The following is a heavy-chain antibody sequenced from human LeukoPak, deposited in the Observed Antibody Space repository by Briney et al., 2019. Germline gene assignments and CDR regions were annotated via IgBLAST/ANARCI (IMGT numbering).Heavy chain of an antibody. CDR3: AELGITMIGGV. CDR1: GFTFSPYS. J-gene: IGHJ6*04. CDR2: ITETSHV. D-gene: IGHD3-10*02. V-gene: IGHV3-21*01. Sequence: GGSLRLSCAASGFTFSPYSMNWVRQAPGKGLEWVSSITETSHVYYAESVKGRFTISRDNAKNSLYLQMNSLRAEDTAVYYCAELGITMIGGVWGKGTTVTISS.